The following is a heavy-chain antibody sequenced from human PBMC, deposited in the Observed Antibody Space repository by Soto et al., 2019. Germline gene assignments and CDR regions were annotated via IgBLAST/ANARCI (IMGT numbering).Heavy chain of an antibody. D-gene: IGHD1-26*01. CDR3: ARDLRRATLDY. CDR1: GFPFSSYE. V-gene: IGHV3-48*03. J-gene: IGHJ4*02. Sequence: GGSLRLSCASSGFPFSSYEMNWVRQAPGKGLEWVSYISSSGSTIYYADSVKGRFTISRDNAKNSLYLQMNSLRAEDTAVYYCARDLRRATLDYWGQGTLVTVSS. CDR2: ISSSGSTI.